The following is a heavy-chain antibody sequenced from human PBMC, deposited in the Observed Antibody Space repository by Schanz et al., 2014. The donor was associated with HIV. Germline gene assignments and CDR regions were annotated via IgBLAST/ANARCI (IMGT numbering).Heavy chain of an antibody. J-gene: IGHJ4*02. Sequence: EVQLVESGGALVKPGGSLRLSCTASGLTFTNAYMSWVRQAPGKGLEWVSSISSSSSYLYYADSVKGRFTISRDNSKNTLYLQMNSLRREDTAVYYCAKVGRIYSTTWIDYWGQGTLVTVSS. CDR3: AKVGRIYSTTWIDY. CDR2: ISSSSSYL. CDR1: GLTFTNAY. D-gene: IGHD2-2*01. V-gene: IGHV3-21*01.